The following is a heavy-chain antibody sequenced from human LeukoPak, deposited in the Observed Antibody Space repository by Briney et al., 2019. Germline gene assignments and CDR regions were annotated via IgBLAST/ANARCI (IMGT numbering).Heavy chain of an antibody. J-gene: IGHJ4*02. CDR3: AREVDIVMATAVNFDF. CDR2: AYYRSTLHH. D-gene: IGHD2-21*02. V-gene: IGHV6-1*01. Sequence: SQTLSLTCALSGDSFSSNSAAWNWLRQSPSRGLEWLGRAYYRSTLHHDYAEYVKNQMTISPDTSKNQFSLHLNSVTPEDTAVYYCAREVDIVMATAVNFDFWGQGTLVTVSS. CDR1: GDSFSSNSAA.